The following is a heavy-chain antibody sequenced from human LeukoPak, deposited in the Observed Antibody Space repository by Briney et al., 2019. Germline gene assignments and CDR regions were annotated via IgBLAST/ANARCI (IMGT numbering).Heavy chain of an antibody. CDR3: AREITIFGDAFDI. D-gene: IGHD3-3*01. CDR2: IYYSGST. Sequence: SETLSLTCTVSGGSISSYYWSWIRQPPGKGLEWIGYIYYSGSTNYNPTLKSRVTISVDTSKNQFSLKLSSVTAADTAVYYCAREITIFGDAFDIWGQGTMVTVSS. CDR1: GGSISSYY. J-gene: IGHJ3*02. V-gene: IGHV4-59*12.